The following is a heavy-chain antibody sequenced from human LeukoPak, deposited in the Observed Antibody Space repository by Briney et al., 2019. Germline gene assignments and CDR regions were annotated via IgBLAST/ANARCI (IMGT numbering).Heavy chain of an antibody. CDR3: ARGSGNYYTRFDY. J-gene: IGHJ4*02. D-gene: IGHD3-10*01. V-gene: IGHV3-33*01. CDR2: IWYDGSNK. CDR1: GFTFNSCG. Sequence: PGGSPRLSCAASGFTFNSCGMHWVRQAPGKGLEWVAVIWYDGSNKYYADSVKGRFTISRDNSKNTLYLQMNSLRAEDTALYYCARGSGNYYTRFDYWGQGTLVTVSS.